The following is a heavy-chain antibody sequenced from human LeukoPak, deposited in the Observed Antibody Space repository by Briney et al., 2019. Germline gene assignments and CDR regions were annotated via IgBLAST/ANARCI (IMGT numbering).Heavy chain of an antibody. D-gene: IGHD5-24*01. CDR3: ARDGYNYPSYFDY. J-gene: IGHJ4*02. CDR1: GGSFSGYY. V-gene: IGHV4-34*01. Sequence: SETLSLTCAVYGGSFSGYYWSWIRQPPGKGLEWIGEINHSGSTNYNPSLKSRVTISVDTSKNQFSLKLSSVTAADTAVYYCARDGYNYPSYFDYWGQGTLVTVSS. CDR2: INHSGST.